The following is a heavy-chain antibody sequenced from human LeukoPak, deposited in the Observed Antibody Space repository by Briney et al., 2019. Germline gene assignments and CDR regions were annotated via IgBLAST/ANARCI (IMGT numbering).Heavy chain of an antibody. V-gene: IGHV3-33*01. D-gene: IGHD4-17*01. CDR3: ARDPRESPAVTTSFDY. CDR2: IWYDGSNK. CDR1: GFTFSSYG. J-gene: IGHJ4*02. Sequence: PGGSLRLSCAASGFTFSSYGMHWVRQAPGKGLEWVAVIWYDGSNKYYADSVKGRFTISRDNSKNTLYLQMNSLRAEDTAVYYCARDPRESPAVTTSFDYWGQGTLVTVSS.